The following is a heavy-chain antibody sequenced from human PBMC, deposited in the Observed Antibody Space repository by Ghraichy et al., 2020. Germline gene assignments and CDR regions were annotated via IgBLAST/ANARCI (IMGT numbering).Heavy chain of an antibody. CDR2: ISGSGDKT. Sequence: GGSLRLSCAASGFSLRSYGINWVRQAPGKGLEWVSGISGSGDKTYYADSVKGRFTIARDNSKNTFYLQMNSLRAEDTAVYYCAKAKGDGSGSSYEYGMEIWGQGTTVTVSS. J-gene: IGHJ6*02. CDR3: AKAKGDGSGSSYEYGMEI. D-gene: IGHD3-10*01. CDR1: GFSLRSYG. V-gene: IGHV3-23*01.